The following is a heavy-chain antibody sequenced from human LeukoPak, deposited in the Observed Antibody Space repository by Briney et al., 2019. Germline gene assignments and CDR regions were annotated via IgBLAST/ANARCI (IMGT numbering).Heavy chain of an antibody. CDR2: IREDGGHT. J-gene: IGHJ4*02. Sequence: GGSLRLSCVTSGFTFTNHWMSWVRQAPGKGLEWVANIREDGGHTNYVDSVKGRFTISRDNAKNSLFLQMNSLRAEDRAVYYCARDRDYADYWGQGTLVTVSS. CDR3: ARDRDYADY. CDR1: GFTFTNHW. V-gene: IGHV3-7*01. D-gene: IGHD4-17*01.